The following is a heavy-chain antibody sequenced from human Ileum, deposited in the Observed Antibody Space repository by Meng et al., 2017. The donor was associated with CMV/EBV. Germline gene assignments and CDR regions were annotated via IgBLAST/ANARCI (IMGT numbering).Heavy chain of an antibody. V-gene: IGHV3-66*02. J-gene: IGHJ5*02. Sequence: GESLKISCTGSGFNVTTNDMSWVRQAPGKGPEWVSVIYAGGSTYLAGSVKGRFTVSRDNSRNTVYLHMTSLGPEDTAVYYCARQFTLLWFAGFGPWGQGTLVTVSS. D-gene: IGHD3-10*01. CDR1: GFNVTTND. CDR2: IYAGGST. CDR3: ARQFTLLWFAGFGP.